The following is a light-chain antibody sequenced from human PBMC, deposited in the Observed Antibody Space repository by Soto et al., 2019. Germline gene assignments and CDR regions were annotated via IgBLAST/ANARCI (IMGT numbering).Light chain of an antibody. CDR1: ALPKQF. CDR3: QSADSSGAYQV. V-gene: IGLV3-25*02. CDR2: RDT. J-gene: IGLJ1*01. Sequence: SYELTQPPSVSVSPGQTARITCSGDALPKQFSFWFQQKPGQAPVLVMSRDTERPSGIPERFSGSNSGTSVTLTISGVQAEDEAAYSCQSADSSGAYQVFGPGTKVTVL.